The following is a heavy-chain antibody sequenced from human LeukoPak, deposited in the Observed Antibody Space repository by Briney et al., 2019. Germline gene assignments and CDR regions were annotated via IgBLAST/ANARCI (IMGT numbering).Heavy chain of an antibody. V-gene: IGHV3-23*01. D-gene: IGHD6-13*01. CDR3: ASSLYSSGWSLNSGAFDI. CDR1: GFTFTTYA. CDR2: INGADTGT. Sequence: GGSLRLSCAASGFTFTTYAMTWVRQAPGKGLELVSSINGADTGTYYADSVKGRFTISRDNSKNTLYLQMNSLRAEDTAVYYCASSLYSSGWSLNSGAFDIWGQGTMVTVSS. J-gene: IGHJ3*02.